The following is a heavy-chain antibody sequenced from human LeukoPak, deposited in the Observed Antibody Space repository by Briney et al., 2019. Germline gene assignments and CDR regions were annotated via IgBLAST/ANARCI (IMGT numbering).Heavy chain of an antibody. D-gene: IGHD2-15*01. CDR1: GYTFTGYY. J-gene: IGHJ3*02. CDR2: INPNSGGT. Sequence: ASVKVSCKASGYTFTGYYMHWVRQAPGQGLEWMGWINPNSGGTNYAQKSQGRVTMTRDTSISTAYMELSRLRSDDTAVYYCARVPKYCSGGSCYSNAFDIWGQGTMVTVSS. V-gene: IGHV1-2*02. CDR3: ARVPKYCSGGSCYSNAFDI.